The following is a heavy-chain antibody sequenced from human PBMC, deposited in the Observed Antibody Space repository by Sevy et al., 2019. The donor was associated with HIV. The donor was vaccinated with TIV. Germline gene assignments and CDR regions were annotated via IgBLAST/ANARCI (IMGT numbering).Heavy chain of an antibody. V-gene: IGHV3-33*01. Sequence: GGYLRLSCAASGFTFSSYGMHWVRQAPGKGLEWVAVIWYDGSNKYYADSVKGRFTISRDNSKNTLYLQMNSLRADDTAVYYCARDLYYIYPNHFDYWGQGTLVTVSS. J-gene: IGHJ4*02. CDR2: IWYDGSNK. CDR3: ARDLYYIYPNHFDY. D-gene: IGHD2-8*01. CDR1: GFTFSSYG.